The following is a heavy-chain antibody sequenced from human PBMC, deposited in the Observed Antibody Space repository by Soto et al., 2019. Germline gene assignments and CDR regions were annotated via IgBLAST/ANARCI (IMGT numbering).Heavy chain of an antibody. Sequence: QVQLVQSGAEVKQSGASVKVSCKASGYDFTAYDINWVRQASGQGLEWMGWMNPINGATGSARRFQVRVSMTRNTATATAYLELTSLRSDDSAVYYCGRGPSPRAPAGGTPYYYAMDVWGQGTTVTVSS. J-gene: IGHJ6*02. CDR3: GRGPSPRAPAGGTPYYYAMDV. CDR1: GYDFTAYD. CDR2: MNPINGAT. D-gene: IGHD6-13*01. V-gene: IGHV1-8*02.